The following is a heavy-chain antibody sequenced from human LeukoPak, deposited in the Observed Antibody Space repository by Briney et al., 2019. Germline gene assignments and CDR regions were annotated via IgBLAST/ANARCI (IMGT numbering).Heavy chain of an antibody. D-gene: IGHD3-10*01. V-gene: IGHV4-39*07. J-gene: IGHJ4*02. CDR2: IYYSGST. CDR1: GGSISSSSYY. Sequence: SETLSLTCTVSGGSISSSSYYWGWIRQPPGKGLEWIGSIYYSGSTYYNPSLKSRVTISVDTSKNQFSLKLSSVTAADTAVYYCARERPPGDYWGQGTLVTVSS. CDR3: ARERPPGDY.